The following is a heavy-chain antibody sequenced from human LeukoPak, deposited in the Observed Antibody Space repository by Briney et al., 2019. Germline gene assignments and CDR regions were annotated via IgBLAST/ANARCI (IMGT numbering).Heavy chain of an antibody. D-gene: IGHD6-13*01. Sequence: GGSLRLSCAASGFTFSVSAMHWVRQASGKVLEWLGRIRSKANSYATAYGASVEGRFTISRDDSKNTAYLQMNSLKTEDTAVYYCTRYSSSLDWSFDLWGRGTLVTVSS. CDR1: GFTFSVSA. CDR2: IRSKANSYAT. J-gene: IGHJ2*01. V-gene: IGHV3-73*01. CDR3: TRYSSSLDWSFDL.